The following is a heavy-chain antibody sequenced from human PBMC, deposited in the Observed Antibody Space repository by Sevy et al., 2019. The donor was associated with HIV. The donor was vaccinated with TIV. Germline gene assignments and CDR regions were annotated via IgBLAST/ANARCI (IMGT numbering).Heavy chain of an antibody. CDR3: AHYSGLYGYYYGMDV. CDR2: ISYDGSKK. D-gene: IGHD3-3*01. Sequence: GGSLRLSCAASGVTFSSYGIHWVRQAPGKGLEWVAVISYDGSKKNHAESMKGRFTISRDNSKNTLYMEMSILRPEDTAVYYCAHYSGLYGYYYGMDVWGQGTTVTVSS. CDR1: GVTFSSYG. V-gene: IGHV3-30*03. J-gene: IGHJ6*02.